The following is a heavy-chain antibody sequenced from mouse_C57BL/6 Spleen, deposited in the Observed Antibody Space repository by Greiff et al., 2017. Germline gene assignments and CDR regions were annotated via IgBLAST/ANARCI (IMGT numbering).Heavy chain of an antibody. J-gene: IGHJ4*01. CDR3: ARKERIYYGNYVGAMDY. CDR2: IWTGGGT. Sequence: VQLQQSGPGLVAPSQSLSITCTVSGFSLTSYAISWVRQPPGKGLEWLGVIWTGGGTNYNSALKSRLSISKDNSKSQVFLKMNSLQTDDTARYYCARKERIYYGNYVGAMDYWGQGTSVTVSS. V-gene: IGHV2-9-1*01. D-gene: IGHD2-1*01. CDR1: GFSLTSYA.